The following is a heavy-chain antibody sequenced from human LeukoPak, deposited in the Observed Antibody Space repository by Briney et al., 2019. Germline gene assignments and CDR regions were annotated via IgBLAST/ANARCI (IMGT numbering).Heavy chain of an antibody. V-gene: IGHV4-4*07. CDR3: ARGSIMGARGLGDS. CDR2: IYTSGST. J-gene: IGHJ4*02. CDR1: GGSISSYY. Sequence: SETLSLTCTVSGGSISSYYWSWIRQPAGKGLEWIGRIYTSGSTNYNPSLKSRVTVSVDTSKNQFSLKLSSVTAADTAVYYCARGSIMGARGLGDSWGQGTLVTVSS. D-gene: IGHD1-26*01.